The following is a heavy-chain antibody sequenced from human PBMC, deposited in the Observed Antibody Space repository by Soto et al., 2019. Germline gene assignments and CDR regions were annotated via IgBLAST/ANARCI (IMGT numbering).Heavy chain of an antibody. D-gene: IGHD3-10*01. CDR1: GGSIPNYY. CDR3: ARHGFGPLHGLVDV. Sequence: QVQLQESGPGLAKPSETLSLTCTVSGGSIPNYYCSWFRQPPGKGLEWIGYINYDGYSAYNLSHKRRATLSMDASKTQFPLMLESVTATDTAVYYCARHGFGPLHGLVDVGGPGTTVIVSS. J-gene: IGHJ6*02. CDR2: INYDGYS. V-gene: IGHV4-59*08.